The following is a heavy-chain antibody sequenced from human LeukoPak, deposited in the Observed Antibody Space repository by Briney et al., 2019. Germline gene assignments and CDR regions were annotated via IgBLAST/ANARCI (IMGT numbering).Heavy chain of an antibody. CDR2: FSGRGGST. V-gene: IGHV3-23*01. CDR3: AKDLGRYVERISMVRGPPPYEN. D-gene: IGHD3-10*01. Sequence: GGSLRLSCAASGFTFSDYGMSWVRQAPGKGLEWVSTFSGRGGSTYYADSVKGRFTISRDNSKNTLSLQMNSLRAEDTAVYYCAKDLGRYVERISMVRGPPPYENWFQGTLVTVSS. CDR1: GFTFSDYG. J-gene: IGHJ4*02.